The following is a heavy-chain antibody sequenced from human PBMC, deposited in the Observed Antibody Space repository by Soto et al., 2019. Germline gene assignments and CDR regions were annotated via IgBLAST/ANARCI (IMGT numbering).Heavy chain of an antibody. CDR3: AKGGRMATISVDY. CDR2: ISYDGSNK. CDR1: GFTFSSYG. Sequence: GGSLRLSCAASGFTFSSYGMHWVRQAPGKGLEWVAVISYDGSNKYYADSVKGRFTISRDNSKNTLYLQMNSLRAEDTAVYYCAKGGRMATISVDYWGQGTLVTVSS. V-gene: IGHV3-30*18. J-gene: IGHJ4*02. D-gene: IGHD5-12*01.